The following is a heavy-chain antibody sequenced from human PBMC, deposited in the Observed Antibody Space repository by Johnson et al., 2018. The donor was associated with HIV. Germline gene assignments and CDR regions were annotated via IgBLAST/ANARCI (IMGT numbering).Heavy chain of an antibody. CDR3: ARWGEQQLVNAFDI. V-gene: IGHV3-30-3*01. Sequence: QMQLVESGGGLVQPGGSLRLSCAASGFTFSSYAMHWVRQAPGKGLEWVAVISYDGSNKYYADSVKGRFTISSDNSKNTLYLQMNSLRAEDTAVYYCARWGEQQLVNAFDIWGQGTMVTVSS. J-gene: IGHJ3*02. CDR1: GFTFSSYA. D-gene: IGHD6-13*01. CDR2: ISYDGSNK.